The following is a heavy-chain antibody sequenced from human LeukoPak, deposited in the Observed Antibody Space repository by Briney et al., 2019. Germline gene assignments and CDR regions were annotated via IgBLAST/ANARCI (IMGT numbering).Heavy chain of an antibody. CDR1: GGSISSSSYY. CDR3: ASYYGGKKYFQH. V-gene: IGHV4-39*07. D-gene: IGHD4-23*01. J-gene: IGHJ1*01. CDR2: IYYSGST. Sequence: SETLSLTCTVSGGSISSSSYYWGWIRQPPGKGLEWIGSIYYSGSTYYNPSLKSRVTISVDTSKNQFSLKLSSVTAADTAVYYCASYYGGKKYFQHWGQGTLVTVSS.